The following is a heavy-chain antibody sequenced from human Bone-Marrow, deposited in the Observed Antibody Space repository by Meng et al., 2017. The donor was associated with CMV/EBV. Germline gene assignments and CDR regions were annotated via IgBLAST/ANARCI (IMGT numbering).Heavy chain of an antibody. CDR2: ISWNSGSI. CDR3: AKALGYCSSTSCHPDAFDI. D-gene: IGHD2-2*01. CDR1: GFTFSCYS. J-gene: IGHJ3*02. Sequence: GGSLRLSCAASGFTFSCYSMNWVRQAPGKGLEWVSGISWNSGSIGYADSVKGRFTISRDNAKNSLYLQMNSLRAEDMALYYCAKALGYCSSTSCHPDAFDIWGQGTMVTVSS. V-gene: IGHV3-9*03.